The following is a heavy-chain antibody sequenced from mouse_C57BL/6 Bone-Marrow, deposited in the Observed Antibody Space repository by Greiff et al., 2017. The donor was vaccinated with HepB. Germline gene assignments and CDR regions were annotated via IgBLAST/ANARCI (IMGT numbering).Heavy chain of an antibody. V-gene: IGHV1-82*01. CDR1: GYAFSSSW. Sequence: VQLQQSGPELVKPGASVKISCKASGYAFSSSWMNWVKQRPGKGLEWIGRIYPGDGDTNYNGKFKGKATLTADKSSSTAYMQLSSLTSEDSAVYFCATEWYFDVWGTGTTVTVSS. CDR3: ATEWYFDV. CDR2: IYPGDGDT. J-gene: IGHJ1*03.